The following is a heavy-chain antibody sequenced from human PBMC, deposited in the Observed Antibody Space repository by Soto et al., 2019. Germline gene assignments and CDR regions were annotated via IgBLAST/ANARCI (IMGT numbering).Heavy chain of an antibody. Sequence: QVQLEQSGAEVKKPGASVKVSCKPSGYTFIDYDVNWVRQATGQGLEWMGWMNSKSGNTGYAQKFQGRVTMTRDTPLSPGYMVLSSLPSVGTAVYYFSIGRGAESYRAYYEYWGQGTRVTVSS. D-gene: IGHD3-10*01. CDR2: MNSKSGNT. V-gene: IGHV1-8*02. J-gene: IGHJ4*02. CDR1: GYTFIDYD. CDR3: SIGRGAESYRAYYEY.